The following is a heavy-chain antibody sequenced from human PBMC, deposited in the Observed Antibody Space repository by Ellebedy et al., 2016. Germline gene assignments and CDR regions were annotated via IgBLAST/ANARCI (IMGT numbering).Heavy chain of an antibody. CDR3: ARARIDY. CDR1: GFTFSSYS. J-gene: IGHJ4*02. CDR2: ISTDGSST. Sequence: GESLKISCAASGFTFSSYSMNWVRQAPGQGLVWVSRISTDGSSTTYADSVKGRFTISRDNAKNTLYLQMNSLRVEDTAVYYCARARIDYWGQGTLVSVSS. V-gene: IGHV3-74*01.